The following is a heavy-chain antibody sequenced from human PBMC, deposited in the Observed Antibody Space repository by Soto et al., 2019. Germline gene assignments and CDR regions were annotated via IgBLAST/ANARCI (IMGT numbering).Heavy chain of an antibody. CDR3: AREISYGSPPYFDY. D-gene: IGHD5-18*01. CDR2: IIVGSGNT. Sequence: SVKVSCKASGFTFTSSAMQWVRQARGQRLEWIGWIIVGSGNTNYAQKFQGRVTITRDTSASTAYMELSSLRSEDTAVYYCAREISYGSPPYFDYWGQGTLVTVSS. CDR1: GFTFTSSA. V-gene: IGHV1-58*02. J-gene: IGHJ4*02.